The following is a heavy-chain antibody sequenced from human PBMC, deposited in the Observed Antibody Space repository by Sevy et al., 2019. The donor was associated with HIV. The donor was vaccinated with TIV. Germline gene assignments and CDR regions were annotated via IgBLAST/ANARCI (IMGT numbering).Heavy chain of an antibody. CDR3: TRCSVAGPGDY. D-gene: IGHD6-19*01. CDR2: IKPDGSEG. Sequence: GSLRLSCAASGFTFSSYWMAWVRQPPGKGLEWVANIKPDGSEGYYVASVKGRFTISRVNAKNSLYLQLDSLRAEDTAVYYCTRCSVAGPGDYWGQGTLVTVSS. CDR1: GFTFSSYW. V-gene: IGHV3-7*01. J-gene: IGHJ4*02.